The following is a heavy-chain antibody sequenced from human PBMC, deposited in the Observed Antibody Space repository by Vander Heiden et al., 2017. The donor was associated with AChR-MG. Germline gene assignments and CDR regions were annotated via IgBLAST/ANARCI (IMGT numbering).Heavy chain of an antibody. CDR2: ISSSGSYI. D-gene: IGHD3-16*01. CDR3: ARDPWGNFDS. V-gene: IGHV3-21*01. Sequence: EVQLVESGGGLVKPGGSLRLSCAGSGFTLSYYSMNWVRQAPGKGLEWVSSISSSGSYIYYADSVKGRFTISRDSANNSLYLQMDSLRVEDTAVYYSARDPWGNFDSWGQGTLVTVSS. CDR1: GFTLSYYS. J-gene: IGHJ4*02.